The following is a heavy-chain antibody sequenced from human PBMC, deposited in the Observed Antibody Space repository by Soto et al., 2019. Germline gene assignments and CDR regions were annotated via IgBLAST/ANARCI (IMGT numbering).Heavy chain of an antibody. D-gene: IGHD3-22*01. V-gene: IGHV4-31*03. Sequence: SETLSLTCTVSHVSISSGGYYWSWIRQHPVKGLEWIGYIYYSGSTYYNPSLTSRATISVDTSKSQFSLKLSSVTAADTAVYYCARGPHLYYYDSSGLYGFDPWGQGTLVTVSS. J-gene: IGHJ5*02. CDR2: IYYSGST. CDR3: ARGPHLYYYDSSGLYGFDP. CDR1: HVSISSGGYY.